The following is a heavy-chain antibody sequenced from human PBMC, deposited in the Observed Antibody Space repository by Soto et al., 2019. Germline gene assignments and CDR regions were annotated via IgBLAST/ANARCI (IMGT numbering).Heavy chain of an antibody. CDR1: GFTFSSYG. V-gene: IGHV3-30*18. J-gene: IGHJ4*02. Sequence: GGSLRLSCAASGFTFSSYGMHWVRQAPGKGLEWVAVISYDGSNKYYADSVKGRFTISRDNSKNTLYLQMNSLRAEDTAVYYCAKEGYYDFWSGYGYYFDYWGQGTLVTVSS. CDR2: ISYDGSNK. CDR3: AKEGYYDFWSGYGYYFDY. D-gene: IGHD3-3*01.